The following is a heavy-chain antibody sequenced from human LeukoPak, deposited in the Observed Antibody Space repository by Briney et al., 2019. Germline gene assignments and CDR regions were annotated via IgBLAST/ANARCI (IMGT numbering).Heavy chain of an antibody. CDR1: GGSITSSIDY. D-gene: IGHD2-2*02. CDR2: IYYSTST. J-gene: IGHJ6*02. V-gene: IGHV4-39*01. Sequence: ETLSLTCTVSGGSITSSIDYWGWVRQPPGKGLEWIATIYYSTSTQYNPSLKSRVTMSVDTSKNQFSLKLSSMTAADTAVYYCARHQCSGTRCYNFYFYGMDVWGQGTTVTVSS. CDR3: ARHQCSGTRCYNFYFYGMDV.